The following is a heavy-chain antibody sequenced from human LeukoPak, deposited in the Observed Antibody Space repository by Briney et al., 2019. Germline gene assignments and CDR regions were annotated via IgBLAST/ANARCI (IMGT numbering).Heavy chain of an antibody. D-gene: IGHD3-22*01. J-gene: IGHJ4*02. CDR1: GYTFTSYA. CDR2: INTNTGNP. Sequence: ASVKVSCKASGYTFTSYAMNWVRQAPGQGLEWMGWINTNTGNPTYAQGFTGRFVFSLDTSVSTAYLQISSLKAEDTAVYYCARDDLSARRDSSGYYYEGQGNDYWGQGTLVTVSS. V-gene: IGHV7-4-1*02. CDR3: ARDDLSARRDSSGYYYEGQGNDY.